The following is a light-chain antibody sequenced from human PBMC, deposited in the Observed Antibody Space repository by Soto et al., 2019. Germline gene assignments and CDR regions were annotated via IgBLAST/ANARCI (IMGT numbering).Light chain of an antibody. CDR1: QTISTH. CDR3: QQSYTSPYT. CDR2: GAS. J-gene: IGKJ2*01. Sequence: DIQMTQSPSSLSASVGDRVTITCRASQTISTHLHWYQHKPGKAPNLLIYGASSLQTGVPSRFRGSGSGTEVTLSINSLQPEDFATYYCQQSYTSPYTFGQGTELEI. V-gene: IGKV1-39*01.